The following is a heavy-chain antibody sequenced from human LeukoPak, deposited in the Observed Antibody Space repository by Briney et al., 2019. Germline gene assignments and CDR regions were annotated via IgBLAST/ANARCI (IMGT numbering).Heavy chain of an antibody. J-gene: IGHJ4*02. CDR1: GFTFSTYA. CDR2: ISASGDTT. V-gene: IGHV3-23*01. D-gene: IGHD2-8*02. CDR3: ARDPGCSGGVCYNYFAY. Sequence: GGSLRLSCAASGFTFSTYAMGWVRQAPGKGLEWVSAISASGDTTYSADSVRGRFSISRDNSKNTLYLQMNSLRAEDTAVYYCARDPGCSGGVCYNYFAYWGQGTLVTVSS.